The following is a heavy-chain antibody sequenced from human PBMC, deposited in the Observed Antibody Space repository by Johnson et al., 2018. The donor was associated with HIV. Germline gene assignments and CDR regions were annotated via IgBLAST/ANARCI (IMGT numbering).Heavy chain of an antibody. J-gene: IGHJ3*02. V-gene: IGHV3-30-3*01. CDR3: ARDSPWELTAFDI. D-gene: IGHD1-26*01. CDR2: ISYDGSNK. Sequence: QVQLVESGGGVVQPGRSLRLSCAASGFTFSSYAMHWVRQAPGKGLEWVAVISYDGSNKYYADSVKGRFTISRDNSKNTLYLQMNSLRADDTAVYYCARDSPWELTAFDIWGQGTMVTVSS. CDR1: GFTFSSYA.